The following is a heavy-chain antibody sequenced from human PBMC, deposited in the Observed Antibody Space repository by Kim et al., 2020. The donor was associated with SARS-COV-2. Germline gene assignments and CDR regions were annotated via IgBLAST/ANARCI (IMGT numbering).Heavy chain of an antibody. CDR2: ISDSGADR. D-gene: IGHD1-26*01. CDR3: AKRLGDRTPNFDY. CDR1: GFTFSGYG. V-gene: IGHV3-23*01. J-gene: IGHJ4*02. Sequence: GGSLRLSCAASGFTFSGYGMSWVRQAPGKGLEWVSAISDSGADRNYANSVKGRFTISRDNSKNTLYLQMNSLRDEDTAVYYCAKRLGDRTPNFDYWGQGTLVTVSS.